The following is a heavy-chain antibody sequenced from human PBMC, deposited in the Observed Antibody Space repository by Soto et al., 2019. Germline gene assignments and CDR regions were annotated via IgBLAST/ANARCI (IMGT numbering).Heavy chain of an antibody. CDR2: IIPIFGTA. CDR1: GGTFSSYA. V-gene: IGHV1-69*06. CDR3: ARDEYGSGSFFDY. D-gene: IGHD3-10*01. J-gene: IGHJ4*02. Sequence: QVQLVQSGAELKKPGSSVKVSCKASGGTFSSYAISWVRQAPGQGLEWMGVIIPIFGTANYAQKFQVRVTITADKSTSTAYMELSSLRSEDTDVYYCARDEYGSGSFFDYWGQGTLVTVSS.